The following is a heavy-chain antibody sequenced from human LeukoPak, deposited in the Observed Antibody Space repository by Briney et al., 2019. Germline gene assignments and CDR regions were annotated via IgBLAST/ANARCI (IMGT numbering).Heavy chain of an antibody. CDR2: ISGSGGST. CDR3: AKDVHPIVGAMSY. Sequence: PPGGSLRLSCAASGFTFSSQAMSWVRQAPGKRLEWVSTISGSGGSTYYADSVKGRFTISRDNSKNTLYLQMNSLRAEDTAVHYCAKDVHPIVGAMSYWGQGTLVTVSS. D-gene: IGHD1-26*01. CDR1: GFTFSSQA. V-gene: IGHV3-23*01. J-gene: IGHJ4*02.